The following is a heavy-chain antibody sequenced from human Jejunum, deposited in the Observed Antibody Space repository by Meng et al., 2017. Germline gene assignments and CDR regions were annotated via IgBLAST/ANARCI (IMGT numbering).Heavy chain of an antibody. Sequence: QVQLQDSGPGLVKASETLSLTCTVSGVSITSSYWGWIRQPPGKGLEWIGSTYYSGRNDYNPSLNSRLTMSVDTSKSQFSLNLKSLTSADTAVYFCARVVGYSGYSDSWGQGTLVTVSS. D-gene: IGHD5-12*01. CDR3: ARVVGYSGYSDS. CDR2: TYYSGRN. J-gene: IGHJ4*02. V-gene: IGHV4-59*01. CDR1: GVSITSSY.